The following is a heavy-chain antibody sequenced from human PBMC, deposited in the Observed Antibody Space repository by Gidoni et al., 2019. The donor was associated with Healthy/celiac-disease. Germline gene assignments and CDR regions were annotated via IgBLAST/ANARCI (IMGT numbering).Heavy chain of an antibody. CDR3: ARARQNYYDSSYLI. J-gene: IGHJ4*02. V-gene: IGHV1-18*01. CDR1: GYTFTNYG. D-gene: IGHD3-22*01. CDR2: INTYNGNT. Sequence: QVQLVQSGAEVKKPGASVKVSCKASGYTFTNYGFSWVRQAPGQGLEWMGWINTYNGNTIYAQKLQGRGTMTTDTSTSTVYMELGSLRSDDTAVYYCARARQNYYDSSYLIWGQGTLVTVSS.